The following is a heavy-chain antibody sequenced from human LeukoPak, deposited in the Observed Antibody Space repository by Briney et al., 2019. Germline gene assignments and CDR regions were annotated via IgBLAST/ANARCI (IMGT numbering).Heavy chain of an antibody. CDR2: INHSGST. J-gene: IGHJ4*02. Sequence: SETLSLTCAVYGGSFSGYYWSWIRQPPGKGLEWIGEINHSGSTNYNPSLKGRVTISVDASKNQFSLKLSSVTAADTAVYYCARGLNYVVYWGQGTLVTVSS. CDR1: GGSFSGYY. CDR3: ARGLNYVVY. D-gene: IGHD3-10*02. V-gene: IGHV4-34*01.